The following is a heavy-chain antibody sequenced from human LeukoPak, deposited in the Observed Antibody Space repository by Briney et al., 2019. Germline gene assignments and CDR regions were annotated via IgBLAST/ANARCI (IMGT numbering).Heavy chain of an antibody. CDR1: GFTFSYCG. J-gene: IGHJ4*02. V-gene: IGHV3-30*18. D-gene: IGHD5-12*01. CDR3: AKDLEGGWLRHDY. Sequence: PGRSLRLSCAASGFTFSYCGMHWVRQAPGKGLEWVAVISYDGSNKYYAGSVKGRFTISRDNSKNTLSLQMNSLRREDTAVYYCAKDLEGGWLRHDYWGQGTLVIVSS. CDR2: ISYDGSNK.